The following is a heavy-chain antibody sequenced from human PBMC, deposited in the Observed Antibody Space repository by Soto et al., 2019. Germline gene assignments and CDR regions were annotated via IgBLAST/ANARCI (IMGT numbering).Heavy chain of an antibody. D-gene: IGHD3-22*01. CDR1: GFTFSSYS. J-gene: IGHJ6*02. CDR3: ARVPTYYYDSSGYYPGYYYGMDV. Sequence: PGGSLRLSCAASGFTFSSYSMNWVRQAPGKGLEWVSYISSSSSTIYYADSVKGRFTISRDNAKNSLYLQMNSLRDEDTAVYYCARVPTYYYDSSGYYPGYYYGMDVWGQGTTVTVSS. V-gene: IGHV3-48*02. CDR2: ISSSSSTI.